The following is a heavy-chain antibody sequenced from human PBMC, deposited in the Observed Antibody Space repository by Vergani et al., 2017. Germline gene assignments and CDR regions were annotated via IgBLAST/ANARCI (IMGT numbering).Heavy chain of an antibody. J-gene: IGHJ4*02. V-gene: IGHV4-38-2*01. D-gene: IGHD3-9*01. CDR3: ARRSGIVYDIFSVTQYFFDF. CDR2: IYRTGRT. CDR1: GFSIDNGYY. Sequence: QVQLQESGPGLVKPSETLSLTCAVSGFSIDNGYYWDWIRQPPGKGLEWIGSIYRTGRTHFNPSLKSRVTISIDTSNNHFSLRLNSLTAPDTAVYYCARRSGIVYDIFSVTQYFFDFWGKGTLVTVSS.